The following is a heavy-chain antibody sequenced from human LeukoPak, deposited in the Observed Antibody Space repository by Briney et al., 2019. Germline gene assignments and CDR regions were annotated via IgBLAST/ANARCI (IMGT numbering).Heavy chain of an antibody. CDR3: GRESGAAARTFDS. CDR1: AFTFSSYW. Sequence: GGSLRLSCAASAFTFSSYWMHWVRQAPGKGLVWVSRINGDGSSTSYADSVKGRFTISRDNAKNTLYLQMNSLRAEDTAVYYCGRESGAAARTFDSWGQGTLVTVSS. CDR2: INGDGSST. D-gene: IGHD6-6*01. V-gene: IGHV3-74*01. J-gene: IGHJ4*02.